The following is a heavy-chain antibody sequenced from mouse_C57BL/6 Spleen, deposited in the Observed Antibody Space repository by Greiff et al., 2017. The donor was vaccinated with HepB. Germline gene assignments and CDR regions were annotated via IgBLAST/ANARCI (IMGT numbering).Heavy chain of an antibody. CDR1: GFTFSDYY. CDR2: INYDGSST. D-gene: IGHD1-1*01. J-gene: IGHJ1*03. Sequence: EVQLVESEGGLVQPGSSMKLSCTASGFTFSDYYMAWVRQVPEKGLEWVANINYDGSSTYYLDSLKSRFIISRDNAKNILYLQMSSLKSEDTATYYCARDLGTTVASYWYFDVWGTRTTVTVSS. V-gene: IGHV5-16*01. CDR3: ARDLGTTVASYWYFDV.